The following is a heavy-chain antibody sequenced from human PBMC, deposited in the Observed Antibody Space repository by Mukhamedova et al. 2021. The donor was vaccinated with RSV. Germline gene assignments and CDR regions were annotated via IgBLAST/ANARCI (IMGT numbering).Heavy chain of an antibody. V-gene: IGHV4-4*02. D-gene: IGHD3-10*01. CDR3: ARXGXXXFSSGSYYNDY. Sequence: GSWVRQSPGQGLEWIGEIYHTGTXNYXPSLGGRVTISQDKSKNQLSLKLSSVTAADTAXYYCARXGXXXFSSGSYYNDYCVQGIL. J-gene: IGHJ4*02. CDR2: IYHTGTX.